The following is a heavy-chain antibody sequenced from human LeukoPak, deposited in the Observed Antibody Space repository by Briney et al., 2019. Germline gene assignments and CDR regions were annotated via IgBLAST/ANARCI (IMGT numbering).Heavy chain of an antibody. J-gene: IGHJ5*02. CDR3: ARGSAGSSWYEYNWFDP. V-gene: IGHV3-30*02. CDR1: GFAFSTSD. D-gene: IGHD6-13*01. Sequence: QPGGSLRLSCAASGFAFSTSDMHWVRQAPGKGLEWVAFIRSDGGNKYYADSVKGRFTISRDNSKNTLYLRMNSLRAEDTAVYYCARGSAGSSWYEYNWFDPWGQGTLVTVSS. CDR2: IRSDGGNK.